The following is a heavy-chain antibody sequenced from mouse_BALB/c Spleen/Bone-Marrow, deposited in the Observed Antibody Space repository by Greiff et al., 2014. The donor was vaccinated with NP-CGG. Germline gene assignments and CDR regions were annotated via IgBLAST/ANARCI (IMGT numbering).Heavy chain of an antibody. J-gene: IGHJ4*01. CDR1: GFSLTSYG. CDR2: MWAGGDT. V-gene: IGHV2-9*02. Sequence: QVQLKESGPGLVAPSQSLSITCTVSGFSLTSYGVHWVRQPPGKGLEWLGVMWAGGDTNYNSALMSRLSITKDNSKSQVFLKMNSLQADDSAMYYCAREGGWLLRNYYAMDYWGQGTSVTVSS. CDR3: AREGGWLLRNYYAMDY. D-gene: IGHD2-3*01.